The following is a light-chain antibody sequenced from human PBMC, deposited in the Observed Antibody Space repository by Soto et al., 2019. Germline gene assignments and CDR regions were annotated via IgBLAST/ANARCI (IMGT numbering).Light chain of an antibody. J-gene: IGLJ1*01. V-gene: IGLV2-14*03. Sequence: QSVLTQPASVSGSPGQSITIFCTGTSSDVGGYNYVSWYRQHPGSAPKLMIYDVSSRPSGVSNRFSGSKSGNTASLTISGLQAEDEADYYCSSYTSSFKLAVFGSGTKVTVL. CDR2: DVS. CDR1: SSDVGGYNY. CDR3: SSYTSSFKLAV.